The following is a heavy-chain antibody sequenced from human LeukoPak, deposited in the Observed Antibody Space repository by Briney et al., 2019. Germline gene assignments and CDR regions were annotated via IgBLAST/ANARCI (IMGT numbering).Heavy chain of an antibody. J-gene: IGHJ4*02. CDR2: ISSSSSTI. CDR3: ARDRDTMIVVAYDY. Sequence: GGSLRLSCAASGFTFSSYSMNWVRQAPGKGLEWVSYISSSSSTIYYADSVKGRFTISRDNAKNSLYLQMNSLRAEDTAVYYCARDRDTMIVVAYDYWGQGTLVTVSS. CDR1: GFTFSSYS. V-gene: IGHV3-48*01. D-gene: IGHD3-22*01.